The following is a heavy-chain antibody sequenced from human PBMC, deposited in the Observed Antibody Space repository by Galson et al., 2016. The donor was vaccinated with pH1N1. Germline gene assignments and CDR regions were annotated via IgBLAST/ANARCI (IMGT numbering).Heavy chain of an antibody. D-gene: IGHD3-10*01. Sequence: CAISGDSVSSHTPAWTWLRQSPSRGLEWLGRTYYRARWYNNYGVSVAGRISITPDTAKNQFSLQPKSVNPEDTAVYFCARWDHSASYIDVWGQGTLVTVSS. J-gene: IGHJ4*02. CDR3: ARWDHSASYIDV. CDR1: GDSVSSHTPA. CDR2: TYYRARWYN. V-gene: IGHV6-1*01.